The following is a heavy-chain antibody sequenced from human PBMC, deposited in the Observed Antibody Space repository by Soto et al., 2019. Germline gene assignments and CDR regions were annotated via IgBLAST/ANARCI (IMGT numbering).Heavy chain of an antibody. CDR1: GGSISSDSYY. V-gene: IGHV4-39*02. CDR3: AREYVVAQSYYYGMDV. Sequence: SETLSLTCTITGGSISSDSYYWDSIRQPPGKGLEWIGNIYYSGSIYYNPSLKSRVTVSVDTSKNQFSLKLSSVTAADTAVYYCAREYVVAQSYYYGMDVWGQGTTVT. CDR2: IYYSGSI. J-gene: IGHJ6*02. D-gene: IGHD2-21*01.